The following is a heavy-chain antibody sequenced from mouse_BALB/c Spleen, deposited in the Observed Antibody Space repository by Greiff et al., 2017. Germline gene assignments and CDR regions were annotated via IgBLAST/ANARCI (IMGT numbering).Heavy chain of an antibody. J-gene: IGHJ4*01. V-gene: IGHV3-2*02. CDR3: ARGYYGNYEGAMDY. Sequence: EVQLQQSGPGLVKPSQSLSLTCTVTGYSITSDYAWNWIRQFPGNKLEWMGYISYSGSTSYNPSLKSRISITRDTSKNQFFLQLNSVTTEDTATYYCARGYYGNYEGAMDYWGQGTSVTVSS. D-gene: IGHD2-1*01. CDR2: ISYSGST. CDR1: GYSITSDYA.